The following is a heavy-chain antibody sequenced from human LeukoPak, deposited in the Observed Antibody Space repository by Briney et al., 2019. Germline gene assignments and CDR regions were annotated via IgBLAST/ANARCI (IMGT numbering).Heavy chain of an antibody. D-gene: IGHD3-22*01. CDR3: AKAPPYYSDSSGYFQH. CDR1: GFTFDDSA. J-gene: IGHJ1*01. CDR2: ISWNSGII. Sequence: GRSLRLSCAASGFTFDDSAMHWVRQVPGKGLEWVSGISWNSGIIDYADSVKGRFTISRDNAKNSLYLQMNNLRPDDTAFYYCAKAPPYYSDSSGYFQHWGQGTLVTVSS. V-gene: IGHV3-9*01.